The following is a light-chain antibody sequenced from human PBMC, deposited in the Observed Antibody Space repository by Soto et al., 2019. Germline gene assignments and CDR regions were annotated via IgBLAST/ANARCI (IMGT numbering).Light chain of an antibody. CDR3: CSYAGSYTSAFYV. CDR1: SSDVGGYNY. V-gene: IGLV2-11*01. Sequence: QSVLTQPRSVSGSPGQSVTISCTGASSDVGGYNYVSWFQLHPGKAPKLMIYDVSTRPSGVPDRFSGSKSGNTASLTISGLQAEDEADYYCCSYAGSYTSAFYVFGTGTKVTVL. CDR2: DVS. J-gene: IGLJ1*01.